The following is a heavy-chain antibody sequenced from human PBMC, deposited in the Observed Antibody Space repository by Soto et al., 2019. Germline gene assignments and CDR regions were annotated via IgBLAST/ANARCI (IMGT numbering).Heavy chain of an antibody. CDR2: IIPIFHTP. D-gene: IGHD3-3*01. V-gene: IGHV1-69*13. Sequence: SVKVSCKASGGTFSSFAISWVRQAPGQGLEWMGGIIPIFHTPIYTQKIQGRLTITADASTRTAYMELSSLRSEDSAVYYCARRFQDLESHLDVWGQGTTVTVSS. CDR1: GGTFSSFA. J-gene: IGHJ6*02. CDR3: ARRFQDLESHLDV.